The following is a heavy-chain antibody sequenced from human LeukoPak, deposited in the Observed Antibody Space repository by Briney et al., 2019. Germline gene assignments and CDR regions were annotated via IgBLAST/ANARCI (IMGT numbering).Heavy chain of an antibody. CDR2: ISSSRSTI. CDR3: ARGYYGSGRYYFDY. Sequence: PGGSLRLSCAASGFTFSSYSMNWVRQAPGKGLEWVSYISSSRSTIYYADSVKGRFTISRDNAKNTLYLQMNSLRDEDTAVYYCARGYYGSGRYYFDYWGQGTLVTVSS. D-gene: IGHD3-10*01. V-gene: IGHV3-48*02. CDR1: GFTFSSYS. J-gene: IGHJ4*02.